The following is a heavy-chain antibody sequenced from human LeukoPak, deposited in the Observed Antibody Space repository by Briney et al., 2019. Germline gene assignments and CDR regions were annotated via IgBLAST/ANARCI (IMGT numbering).Heavy chain of an antibody. CDR3: ATTPNDYGDYAGESDAFDI. Sequence: GESLKISCKGSGYSFTSYWIGWVRQMPGKGLEWMGIIYPGDSDTRYSPSFQGQVTISADKSISTAYLQWSSLKASDTAMYYCATTPNDYGDYAGESDAFDIWGQGTMVIVSS. D-gene: IGHD4-17*01. CDR1: GYSFTSYW. CDR2: IYPGDSDT. J-gene: IGHJ3*02. V-gene: IGHV5-51*01.